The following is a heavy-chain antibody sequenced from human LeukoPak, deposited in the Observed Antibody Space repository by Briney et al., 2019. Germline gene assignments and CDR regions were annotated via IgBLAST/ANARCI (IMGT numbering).Heavy chain of an antibody. V-gene: IGHV3-23*01. CDR1: GFTFSSYA. CDR2: FRGSGGST. J-gene: IGHJ4*02. CDR3: AKDRSSSSSFDY. Sequence: GGSLRLSCAASGFTFSSYAMSWVRQAPEKGLEWVSAFRGSGGSTYYADSVKGRFTISRDNSKNTLYLQMNSLRAEDTAVYYCAKDRSSSSSFDYWRRGTLVTVSS. D-gene: IGHD6-6*01.